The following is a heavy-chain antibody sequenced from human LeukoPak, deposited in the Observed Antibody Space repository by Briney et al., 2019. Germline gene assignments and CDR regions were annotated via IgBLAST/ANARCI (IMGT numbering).Heavy chain of an antibody. J-gene: IGHJ3*02. CDR1: GFTFSSYA. D-gene: IGHD5-24*01. V-gene: IGHV3-64*05. Sequence: GGALRLSCSASGFTFSSYAMHWVRQAPGKGLEYVSAICGYGGGAYYTDSVKGRVTISRENSTSTLYIQMSRLRAEDTAVYYCEKDQVKSRDSYNLGAFDIWGQGTTVTVSS. CDR3: EKDQVKSRDSYNLGAFDI. CDR2: ICGYGGGA.